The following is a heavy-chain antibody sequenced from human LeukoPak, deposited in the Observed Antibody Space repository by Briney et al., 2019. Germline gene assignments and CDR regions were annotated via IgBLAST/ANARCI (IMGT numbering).Heavy chain of an antibody. V-gene: IGHV4-59*08. CDR1: GGSISSYY. CDR3: ARWGYTYGPFDY. Sequence: SETLSLTCTVSGGSISSYYWSWIRQPPGKGLEWLGYIYYSGSTNYNPSLKSRVTISVDTSKNQFSLKLSSVTAADTAVYYCARWGYTYGPFDYWGQGTLVTVSS. D-gene: IGHD5-18*01. J-gene: IGHJ4*02. CDR2: IYYSGST.